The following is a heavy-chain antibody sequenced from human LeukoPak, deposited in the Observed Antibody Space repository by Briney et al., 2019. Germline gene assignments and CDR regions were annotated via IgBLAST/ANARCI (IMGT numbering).Heavy chain of an antibody. V-gene: IGHV3-74*01. CDR3: VRDLGGRSGH. J-gene: IGHJ4*02. D-gene: IGHD1-26*01. Sequence: GGSLRLSCAASGFTFSSNWMHWVRQAPGKGLVWVSRINEDGSTTNYADSVKGRSTIFRDNAKNTLYPQMNSLRAEDTAVYYCVRDLGGRSGHWGQGTLVTVSS. CDR2: INEDGSTT. CDR1: GFTFSSNW.